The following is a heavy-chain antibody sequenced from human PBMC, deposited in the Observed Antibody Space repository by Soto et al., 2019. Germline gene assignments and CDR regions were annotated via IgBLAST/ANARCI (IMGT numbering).Heavy chain of an antibody. CDR1: GYSFPTHW. V-gene: IGHV5-51*01. CDR3: ARDFDSSGWYYFDY. D-gene: IGHD6-19*01. CDR2: IYPGDSDT. J-gene: IGHJ4*02. Sequence: PGETLTISCKGSGYSFPTHWIGWVRQMPGKGLEWMGIIYPGDSDTRYSPSFQGQVTISVDKSINTAYLQWSTLKASDTAMYYCARDFDSSGWYYFDYWGQGTLVTVSS.